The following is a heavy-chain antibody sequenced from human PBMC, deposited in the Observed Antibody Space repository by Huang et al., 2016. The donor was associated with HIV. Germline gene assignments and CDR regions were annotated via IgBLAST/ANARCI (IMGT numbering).Heavy chain of an antibody. Sequence: EVQPVDSGGGLAQPGESLRLSWGASGFNFNDHAMHWVRQGPGKGLGCVSGMCWNSENMASADSVKGRFTISRDNAKKSLYLQMNSLRTEDMAFYYCGRSSSGELFWGGLDYWGQGALVTVSS. CDR2: MCWNSENM. CDR1: GFNFNDHA. CDR3: GRSSSGELFWGGLDY. J-gene: IGHJ4*02. V-gene: IGHV3-9*03. D-gene: IGHD3-10*01.